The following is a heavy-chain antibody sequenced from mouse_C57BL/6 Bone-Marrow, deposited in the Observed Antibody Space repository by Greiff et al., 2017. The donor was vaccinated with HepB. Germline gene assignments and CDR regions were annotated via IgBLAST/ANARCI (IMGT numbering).Heavy chain of an antibody. J-gene: IGHJ2*01. V-gene: IGHV1-7*01. CDR2: INPSSGDT. D-gene: IGHD4-1*01. CDR1: GYTFTSYW. Sequence: VQGVESGAELAKPGASVKLSCKASGYTFTSYWMHWVKQRPGQGLEWIGYINPSSGDTKYNQKFKDKATLTADKSSSTAYMQLSSLTYEDSAVYYCAITGTLFYFDYWGQGTTLTVSS. CDR3: AITGTLFYFDY.